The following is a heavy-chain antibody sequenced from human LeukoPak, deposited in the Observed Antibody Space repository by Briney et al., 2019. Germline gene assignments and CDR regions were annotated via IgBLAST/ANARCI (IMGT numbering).Heavy chain of an antibody. CDR3: ARDGIVVVPTTQYY. V-gene: IGHV3-7*01. CDR1: GFTFSSYW. CDR2: IKQDGSEK. J-gene: IGHJ4*02. D-gene: IGHD2-2*01. Sequence: GSLRLSCAASGFTFSSYWMSWVRQAPGKGLEWVANIKQDGSEKYYVDSVKGRFTISRDNAKNSLYLQMNSLRAEDTAVYYCARDGIVVVPTTQYYWGQGTLVTVSS.